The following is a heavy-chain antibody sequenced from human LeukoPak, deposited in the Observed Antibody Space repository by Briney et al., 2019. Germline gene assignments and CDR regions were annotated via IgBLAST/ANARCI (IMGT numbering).Heavy chain of an antibody. CDR1: GSTFSSYE. J-gene: IGHJ4*02. CDR2: ISGTGSVI. D-gene: IGHD2-8*01. V-gene: IGHV3-48*03. CDR3: ARHLYGGDY. Sequence: PGGSLRLSCAASGSTFSSYEMNWVRQAPGKGLEWVSYISGTGSVIYYADSVKGRFTISRDNAKNSLSLQMNSLRAEDTALYYCARHLYGGDYWGQGTLVTVSS.